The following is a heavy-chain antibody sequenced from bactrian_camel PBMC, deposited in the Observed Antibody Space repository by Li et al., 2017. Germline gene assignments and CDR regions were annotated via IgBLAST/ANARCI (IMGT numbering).Heavy chain of an antibody. Sequence: QVQLVESGGGLVEPGGSLRLSCVASGFTFSRHWMYWVRQTPGKGLEWVSTINSYGGITYYADSVKGRFTISRDNAKNTLYLHLNSLKTEDTAVYYCAAGFGMYGGSSLACPLAAFGYWGQGTQVTVS. V-gene: IGHV3S1*01. CDR3: AAGFGMYGGSSLACPLAAFGY. D-gene: IGHD6*01. CDR2: INSYGGIT. J-gene: IGHJ6*01. CDR1: GFTFSRHW.